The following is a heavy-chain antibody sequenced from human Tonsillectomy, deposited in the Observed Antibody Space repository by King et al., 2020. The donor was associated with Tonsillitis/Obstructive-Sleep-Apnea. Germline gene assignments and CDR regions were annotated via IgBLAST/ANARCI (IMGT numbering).Heavy chain of an antibody. V-gene: IGHV1-69*01. J-gene: IGHJ2*01. CDR3: ARTTGGDLFYWYFDL. D-gene: IGHD2-21*02. Sequence: VQLVESGAEVKKPGSSVTVSCKASGGTFSSYAISWVRQAPGQGLEWMGGIIPIFGTANYAQKFQGRVTITADESTSTAYMELSSLRSEDTAVYYCARTTGGDLFYWYFDLWGRGTLVTVSS. CDR1: GGTFSSYA. CDR2: IIPIFGTA.